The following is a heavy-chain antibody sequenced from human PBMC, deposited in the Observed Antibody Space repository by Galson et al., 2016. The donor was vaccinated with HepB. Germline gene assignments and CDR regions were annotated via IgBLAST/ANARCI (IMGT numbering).Heavy chain of an antibody. CDR1: GGSVSYSSYY. Sequence: SETLSLTCSVSGGSVSYSSYYWGWIRQPPGKGLQWIGSIHYSGRTYYNPSLDSRVTISVDRSKNQFSLKLSSVTAADTGVYHAVNWPDFLAYANFHDMDVWGQGTTVTVSS. CDR3: VNWPDFLAYANFHDMDV. CDR2: IHYSGRT. D-gene: IGHD3-3*01. V-gene: IGHV4-39*01. J-gene: IGHJ6*02.